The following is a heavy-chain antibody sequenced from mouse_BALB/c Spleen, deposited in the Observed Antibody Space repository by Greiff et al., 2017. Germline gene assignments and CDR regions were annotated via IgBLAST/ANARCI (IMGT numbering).Heavy chain of an antibody. CDR3: TREYGDFDY. J-gene: IGHJ2*01. D-gene: IGHD2-10*02. CDR1: GYTFTDYY. CDR2: IDPASGNT. Sequence: VQLQQSGPELVKPGASVKISCKASGYTFTDYYINWVKQKPGRGLEWIGWIDPASGNTKYNEKFKGKATLTVDTSSSTAYMQLSSLTSEDSAVYFGTREYGDFDYWGQGTTLTVSS. V-gene: IGHV1-84*02.